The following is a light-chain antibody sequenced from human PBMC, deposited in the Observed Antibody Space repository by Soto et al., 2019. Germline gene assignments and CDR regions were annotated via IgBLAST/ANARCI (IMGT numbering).Light chain of an antibody. CDR3: LLSYSGPWPA. CDR2: DTS. V-gene: IGLV7-46*01. Sequence: QAVVTQEPSLTVSPGGTVTLTCGSSTGAVTSGHYPYWFQQKLGQAPRTLIYDTSNKHSWTPARFSGSLLGGKAALTLSGAQPEDEAEYYCLLSYSGPWPAFGGGTKLTVL. J-gene: IGLJ3*02. CDR1: TGAVTSGHY.